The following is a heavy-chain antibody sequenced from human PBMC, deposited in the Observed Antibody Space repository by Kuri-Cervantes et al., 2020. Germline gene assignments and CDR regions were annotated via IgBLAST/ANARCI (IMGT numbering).Heavy chain of an antibody. J-gene: IGHJ4*02. V-gene: IGHV1-2*02. Sequence: ASVKVSCKTSGYTFTDHYVHWVRLAPGQGLEWMGRIYPKSGGVDYVQKFQGRVTMTRDTSISTAYMDLSRLTSDDTAVYYCARAPYGGTYFDYWGQGALVTVSS. CDR1: GYTFTDHY. CDR3: ARAPYGGTYFDY. CDR2: IYPKSGGV. D-gene: IGHD4-23*01.